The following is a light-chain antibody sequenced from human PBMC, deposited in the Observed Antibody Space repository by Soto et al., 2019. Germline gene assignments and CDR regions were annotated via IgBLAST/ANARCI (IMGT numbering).Light chain of an antibody. V-gene: IGKV1-39*01. CDR1: QSISSY. J-gene: IGKJ4*01. Sequence: DIQMTQSPSSLSASVGDRVTITCRASQSISSYLNWNQQKPGKAPKLLIYAASSLQSGVPSRFSGSGSGTDFTLTISSLQPEDFATYYCQQSYSTPPGFGGGTKVDIK. CDR2: AAS. CDR3: QQSYSTPPG.